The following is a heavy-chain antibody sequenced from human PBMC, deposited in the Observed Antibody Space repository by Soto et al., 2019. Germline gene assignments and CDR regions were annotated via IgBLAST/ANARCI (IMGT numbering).Heavy chain of an antibody. CDR2: MNPNSGNT. CDR3: ARVHTVTTYFDV. V-gene: IGHV1-8*01. CDR1: GYTFTSYD. J-gene: IGHJ2*01. Sequence: QVQLVQSGAEVKKPGASVKVSCKASGYTFTSYDINWVRQATGQGLEWMGWMNPNSGNTGSAQRFQGRRTMTRNTSINTAYMELTSLTSEDAAVYFCARVHTVTTYFDVWGRGTLVTVSS. D-gene: IGHD4-17*01.